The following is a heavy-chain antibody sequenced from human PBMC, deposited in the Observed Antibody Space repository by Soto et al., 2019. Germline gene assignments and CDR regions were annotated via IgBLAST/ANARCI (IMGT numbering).Heavy chain of an antibody. CDR3: ARVLAAAGADYFDY. CDR2: IWYDGSNK. CDR1: GFTFSSYG. V-gene: IGHV3-33*01. Sequence: QVQLVESGGGVVQPGRSLRLSCAASGFTFSSYGMHWVRQAPGKGLEWVAVIWYDGSNKYYADSVKGRFTISRDNSKNTLYLQMNSLRAEDTAVYYCARVLAAAGADYFDYWGQGTLVTVSS. J-gene: IGHJ4*02. D-gene: IGHD6-13*01.